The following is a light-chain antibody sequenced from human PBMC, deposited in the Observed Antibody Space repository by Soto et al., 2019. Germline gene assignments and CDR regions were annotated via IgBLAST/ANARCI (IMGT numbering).Light chain of an antibody. V-gene: IGKV3-20*01. J-gene: IGKJ4*01. CDR2: GAS. CDR3: QQYGSSPLT. CDR1: QSVRSSF. Sequence: EIVLTQSPGTLSLSPGEGATLSCRASQSVRSSFLAWYQQKPGQAPSLLIYGASRRATGIPDRFSGSGSGTDFTLTISRLEPEDFAVYYCQQYGSSPLTFGGGTKVDIK.